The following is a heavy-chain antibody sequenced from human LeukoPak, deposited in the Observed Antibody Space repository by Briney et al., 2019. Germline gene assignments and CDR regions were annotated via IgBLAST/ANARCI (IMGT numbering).Heavy chain of an antibody. V-gene: IGHV4-39*07. CDR2: IYYSGST. D-gene: IGHD6-19*01. CDR3: ARTQEAGYSSGRYDSYYYYYMDV. Sequence: SETLSLTCTVSGGSISTSSYYWGWIRQPPGKGLECIGNIYYSGSTYYNPSLKSRVTISVDTSKNQFSLKLSSVTAADTAVYFCARTQEAGYSSGRYDSYYYYYMDVWGKGTTVTISS. CDR1: GGSISTSSYY. J-gene: IGHJ6*03.